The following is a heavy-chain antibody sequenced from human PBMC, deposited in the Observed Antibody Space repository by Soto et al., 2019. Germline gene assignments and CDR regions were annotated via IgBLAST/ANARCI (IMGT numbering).Heavy chain of an antibody. V-gene: IGHV3-23*01. Sequence: GSLRLSCAASGFTFSSYAMNWVRQAPGKGLEWVSGISAGGGSTYYVDSVKGRLTISRDNSKNTLYLQMNNLRAEDTAVYYCAKSGYCSGGWCPRGLNGMDVWGQGTTVTVSS. CDR1: GFTFSSYA. CDR2: ISAGGGST. J-gene: IGHJ6*02. CDR3: AKSGYCSGGWCPRGLNGMDV. D-gene: IGHD2-15*01.